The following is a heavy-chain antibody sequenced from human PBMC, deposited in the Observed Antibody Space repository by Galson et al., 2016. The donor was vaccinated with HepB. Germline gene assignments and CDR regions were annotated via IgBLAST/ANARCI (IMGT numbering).Heavy chain of an antibody. D-gene: IGHD6-19*01. V-gene: IGHV1-18*01. CDR2: ISTYNGDT. Sequence: SVKVSCKASGYSFTSHPLSWVRQAPGQGLEWMGWISTYNGDTHYAQKLQGRVTMTTDTSTSTAYMELRSLRSDDTAVYYCAREGAASSGWYMIGDNWGQGTLVTVSS. J-gene: IGHJ4*02. CDR3: AREGAASSGWYMIGDN. CDR1: GYSFTSHP.